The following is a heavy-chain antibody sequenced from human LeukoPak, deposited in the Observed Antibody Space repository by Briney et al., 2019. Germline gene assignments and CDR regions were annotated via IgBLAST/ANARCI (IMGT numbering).Heavy chain of an antibody. CDR2: NYYSGST. D-gene: IGHD6-13*01. CDR1: GGSVSSGSYY. Sequence: SGTLSLTCTVSGGSVSSGSYYWSWIRQPPGKGLEWIGYNYYSGSTNYNPSLKSRVTISVDTSKNQFSLKLSSVTAADTAVYYCARVAAGLLDYWGQGTLVTVSS. V-gene: IGHV4-61*01. CDR3: ARVAAGLLDY. J-gene: IGHJ4*02.